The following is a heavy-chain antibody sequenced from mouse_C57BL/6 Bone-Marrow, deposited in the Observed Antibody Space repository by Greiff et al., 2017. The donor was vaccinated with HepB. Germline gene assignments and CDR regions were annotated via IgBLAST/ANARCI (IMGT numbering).Heavy chain of an antibody. CDR3: ARDYGSSYWYFDV. D-gene: IGHD1-1*01. J-gene: IGHJ1*03. V-gene: IGHV5-17*01. Sequence: EVKVVDSGGGLVKPGGSLKLSCAASGFTFSDYGMHWVRQAPEKGLEWVAYISSGSSTIYYADTVKGRFTISRDNAKNTLFLQMTSLRSEDTAMYYCARDYGSSYWYFDVWGTGTTVTVSS. CDR2: ISSGSSTI. CDR1: GFTFSDYG.